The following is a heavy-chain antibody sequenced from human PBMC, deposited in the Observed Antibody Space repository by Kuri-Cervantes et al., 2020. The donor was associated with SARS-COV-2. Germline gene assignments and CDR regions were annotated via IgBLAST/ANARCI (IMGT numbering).Heavy chain of an antibody. CDR2: INHSGST. J-gene: IGHJ3*02. Sequence: GSLRLSCAVYGGSFSGYYWSWIRQPPGKGLEWIGEINHSGSTNYNPSLKSRVTISVDTSKNQFSLKLSSVTAADTAVYYCARHLQYCSGASCYSGFDAFDIWGQGTMVTVSS. D-gene: IGHD2-15*01. V-gene: IGHV4-34*01. CDR1: GGSFSGYY. CDR3: ARHLQYCSGASCYSGFDAFDI.